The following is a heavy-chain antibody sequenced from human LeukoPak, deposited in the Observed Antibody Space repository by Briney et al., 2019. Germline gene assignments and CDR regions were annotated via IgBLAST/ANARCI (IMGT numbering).Heavy chain of an antibody. Sequence: KSSETLSLTCTVSGGSISSYYWSWIRQPAGKGLEWIGRIYTSGSTNYNPSLKSRVTMSVDTSKNQFSLKLSSVTAADTAVYYCARGYCSSTRCYDDYWGQGTLVTVSS. CDR2: IYTSGST. CDR1: GGSISSYY. D-gene: IGHD2-2*01. J-gene: IGHJ4*02. CDR3: ARGYCSSTRCYDDY. V-gene: IGHV4-4*07.